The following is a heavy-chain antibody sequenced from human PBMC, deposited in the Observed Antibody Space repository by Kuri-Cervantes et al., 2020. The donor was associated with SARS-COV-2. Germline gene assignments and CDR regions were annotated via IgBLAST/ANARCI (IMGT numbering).Heavy chain of an antibody. CDR3: ARDLVVPAASGTDY. D-gene: IGHD2-2*01. CDR1: GYTFTSYD. V-gene: IGHV1-69*04. CDR2: IIPILGTA. J-gene: IGHJ4*02. Sequence: SVKVSCKASGYTFTSYDINWVRQAPGQGLEWMGRIIPILGTANYARKFQGRVTITADKSTSTAHMELSSLRSEDTAVYYCARDLVVPAASGTDYWGQGTLVTVSS.